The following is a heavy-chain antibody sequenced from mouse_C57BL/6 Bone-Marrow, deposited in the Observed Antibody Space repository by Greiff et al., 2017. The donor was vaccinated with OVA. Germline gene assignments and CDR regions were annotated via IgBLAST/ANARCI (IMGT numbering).Heavy chain of an antibody. J-gene: IGHJ3*01. CDR3: ERRGLGQAWFAY. CDR2: ISYDGSN. D-gene: IGHD4-1*01. Sequence: DVKLQESGPGLVKPSQSLSLTCSVTGYSITSGYSWNWIRPFPGNQLEWMGYISYDGSNNYNPSLKNRISITRDTSKNQFFLKLNSVTTEDTATYYCERRGLGQAWFAYWGQGTLVTVSA. V-gene: IGHV3-6*01. CDR1: GYSITSGYS.